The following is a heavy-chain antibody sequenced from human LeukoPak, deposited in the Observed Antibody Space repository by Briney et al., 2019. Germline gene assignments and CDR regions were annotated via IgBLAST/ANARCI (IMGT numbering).Heavy chain of an antibody. D-gene: IGHD7-27*01. CDR3: ASNTGTVFDY. CDR2: VYYSGST. J-gene: IGHJ4*02. V-gene: IGHV4-59*01. Sequence: SETLSLTCTVSGDFITAYYWRWIRQAPGKGLEWIGYVYYSGSTEYNPSLRSRVTISLERSKHQFSLKLTSVTAADTAVYYCASNTGTVFDYWGQGALVTVSS. CDR1: GDFITAYY.